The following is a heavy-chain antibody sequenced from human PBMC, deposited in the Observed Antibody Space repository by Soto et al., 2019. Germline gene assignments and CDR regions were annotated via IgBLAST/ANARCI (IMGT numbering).Heavy chain of an antibody. Sequence: SETLSLTCTVSGGSISSYYWSWIRQPPGKGLEWSGYIYYSGSTNYNPSLKSRVTISVDTSKNQFSLKLSSVTAADTAVYYCARLYCSSTSCYDTGNWFDPWGQGTLVTVSS. D-gene: IGHD2-2*01. J-gene: IGHJ5*02. CDR2: IYYSGST. CDR1: GGSISSYY. V-gene: IGHV4-59*08. CDR3: ARLYCSSTSCYDTGNWFDP.